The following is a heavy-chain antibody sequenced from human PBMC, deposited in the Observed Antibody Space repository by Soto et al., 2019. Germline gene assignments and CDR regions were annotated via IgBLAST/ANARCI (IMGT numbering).Heavy chain of an antibody. V-gene: IGHV1-18*01. D-gene: IGHD3-3*01. Sequence: ASVRVSCKASGYTFTSYGISWVRQAPGQGLEWMGWISAYNGNTNYAQKLQGRVTMTTDTSTSTAYMELRSLRSDDTAVYYCARVLDAEFWPPSLNAFDIWGKGTMVTVSS. CDR1: GYTFTSYG. J-gene: IGHJ3*02. CDR3: ARVLDAEFWPPSLNAFDI. CDR2: ISAYNGNT.